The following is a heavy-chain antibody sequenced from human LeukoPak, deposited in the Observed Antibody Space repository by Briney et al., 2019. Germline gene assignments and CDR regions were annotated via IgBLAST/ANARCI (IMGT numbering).Heavy chain of an antibody. D-gene: IGHD2/OR15-2a*01. Sequence: SETLSLIRTVSGGSMSSYYWSWIRQPAGEGLECIGRVYTSGRSTYHLPLKSRVTMSVETSKNHFSLKLSSVTAADTAVYYCAREGPLWPFDYWGEGTLVTVSS. CDR3: AREGPLWPFDY. J-gene: IGHJ4*02. CDR1: GGSMSSYY. CDR2: VYTSGRS. V-gene: IGHV4-4*07.